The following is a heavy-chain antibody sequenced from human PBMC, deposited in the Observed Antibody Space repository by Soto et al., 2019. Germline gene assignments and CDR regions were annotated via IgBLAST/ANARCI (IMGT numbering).Heavy chain of an antibody. CDR2: INHNGST. CDR1: GGSFSGYY. D-gene: IGHD2-15*01. J-gene: IGHJ4*02. CDR3: ERGRGILVLLAAPFDY. V-gene: IGHV4-34*01. Sequence: QVQLQQWGAGLLKPSETLSLTCAVYGGSFSGYYWSWMRQPPGKGLEWIGEINHNGSTNDNPSLKGRVTRAVDTPNNLCALRLSSVTAADTGVQYCERGRGILVLLAAPFDYWGQGTLVTVTS.